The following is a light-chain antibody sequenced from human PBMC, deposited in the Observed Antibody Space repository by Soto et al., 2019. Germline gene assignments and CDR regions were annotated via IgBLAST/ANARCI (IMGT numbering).Light chain of an antibody. CDR1: QTVTSD. V-gene: IGKV3-15*01. J-gene: IGKJ4*02. CDR2: GAA. CDR3: QQYNKSHLT. Sequence: ETVRTQSPVTLSVSPGQRVTLPCRARQTVTSDLAWYQQIPGQAPRLLIYGAATRATGIPAKFSGSGSGTEFTLTIRSLPSEDFALYYCQQYNKSHLTFGGGTKVEIK.